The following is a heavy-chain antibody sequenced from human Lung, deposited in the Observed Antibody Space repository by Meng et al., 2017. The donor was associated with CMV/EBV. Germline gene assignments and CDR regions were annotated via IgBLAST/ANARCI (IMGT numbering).Heavy chain of an antibody. CDR2: INPSGGST. D-gene: IGHD2-2*01. Sequence: QVQLVQSGAEVKKPXXSXTVXCXASGYTFTSYYMHWVRQAPGQGLEWIGIINPSGGSTSYAQKFQGRVTMTRDTSTSTVYMELSSLRSEDTAVYYCARDSSEYHTNWFDPWGQGTLVTVSS. CDR3: ARDSSEYHTNWFDP. CDR1: GYTFTSYY. V-gene: IGHV1-46*01. J-gene: IGHJ5*02.